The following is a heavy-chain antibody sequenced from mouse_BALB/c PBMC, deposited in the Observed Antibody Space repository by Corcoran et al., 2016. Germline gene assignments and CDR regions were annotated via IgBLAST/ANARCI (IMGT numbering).Heavy chain of an antibody. J-gene: IGHJ2*01. Sequence: QIQLVQSGPELKKPGETVKISCKASGYTFTNYGMNWVKQAPGKGLKWMGWINTYTGESTYADDFKGRFAFTLETSASTAYLQINNLKTEDMATYFCSRWSVYDYDNYWGQGTTLTVSS. CDR1: GYTFTNYG. D-gene: IGHD2-4*01. V-gene: IGHV9-1*02. CDR3: SRWSVYDYDNY. CDR2: INTYTGES.